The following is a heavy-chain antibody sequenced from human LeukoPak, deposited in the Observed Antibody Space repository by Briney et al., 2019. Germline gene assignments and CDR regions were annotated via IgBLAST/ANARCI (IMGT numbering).Heavy chain of an antibody. CDR3: ARSHRSSGYYGDAFDI. V-gene: IGHV3-48*01. CDR2: ISSSSSTI. Sequence: GGSLRLSCAASGFTFSSYSMNWVRQAPGKGLEWVSYISSSSSTIYYADSVKGRFTISRDNAKNSLYLQMNSLGAEDTAVYYCARSHRSSGYYGDAFDIWGQGTMVTVSS. J-gene: IGHJ3*02. D-gene: IGHD3-22*01. CDR1: GFTFSSYS.